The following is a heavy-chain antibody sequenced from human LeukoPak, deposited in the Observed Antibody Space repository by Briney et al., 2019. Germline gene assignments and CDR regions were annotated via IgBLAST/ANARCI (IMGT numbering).Heavy chain of an antibody. CDR2: ISAYNGNT. V-gene: IGHV1-18*01. D-gene: IGHD3-9*01. J-gene: IGHJ5*02. Sequence: GTSVKVSCKASGYTFTSYGISWVRQAPGQGLEWMGWISAYNGNTNYAQKLQGRVTMTTDTSTSTAYMELRSLRSDDTAVYYCAREGAHYDILTGYSRLNWFDPWGQGTLVTVSS. CDR3: AREGAHYDILTGYSRLNWFDP. CDR1: GYTFTSYG.